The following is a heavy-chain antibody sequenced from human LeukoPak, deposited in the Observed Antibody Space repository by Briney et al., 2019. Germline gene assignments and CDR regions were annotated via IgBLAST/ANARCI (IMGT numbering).Heavy chain of an antibody. Sequence: GESLKISCKGSGYSFASYWIGWVRQMPGKGLEWMGIIYPGDSDTRYSPSFQGQVTISADKSITTAYLQWSSLKASDTAMYYCARRHTSDYFDYWGQGTLVTVSS. V-gene: IGHV5-51*01. CDR1: GYSFASYW. D-gene: IGHD3-22*01. CDR3: ARRHTSDYFDY. J-gene: IGHJ4*02. CDR2: IYPGDSDT.